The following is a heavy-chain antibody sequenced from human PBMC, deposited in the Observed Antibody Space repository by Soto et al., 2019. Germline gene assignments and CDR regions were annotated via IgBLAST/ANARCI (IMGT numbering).Heavy chain of an antibody. V-gene: IGHV3-72*01. CDR2: IRKKPDSYTT. CDR3: GDIGYCYGALCPA. J-gene: IGHJ5*02. D-gene: IGHD2-15*01. CDR1: GLTFSDPH. Sequence: GGSLRLSFAASGLTFSDPHMDWGRQAPGKGLEWVGRIRKKPDSYTTEYAASVKDRFTISRDDSKSSVYLQMNSLKTEDMAVYYCGDIGYCYGALCPAWGQGTLVTVSS.